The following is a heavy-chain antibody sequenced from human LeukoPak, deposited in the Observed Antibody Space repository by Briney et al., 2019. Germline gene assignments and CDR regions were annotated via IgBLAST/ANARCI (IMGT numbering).Heavy chain of an antibody. J-gene: IGHJ4*02. CDR1: GGSISSGNYY. D-gene: IGHD3-22*01. Sequence: SETLSLTCTVSGGSISSGNYYWSWIRQPAGKGLEWIGRIWADGAPTYRPSLKSRVTISVDTSKNQFSLRLSSVTAADTAVYYCARGRDSRGYQFMGFDSWGQGTLVTVSS. V-gene: IGHV4-61*02. CDR3: ARGRDSRGYQFMGFDS. CDR2: IWADGAP.